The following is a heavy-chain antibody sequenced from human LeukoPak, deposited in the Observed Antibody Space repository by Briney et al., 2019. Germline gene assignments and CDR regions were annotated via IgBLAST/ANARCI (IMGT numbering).Heavy chain of an antibody. Sequence: GGSLRLSCAAPGFTFSTYSINWVRQAPGKGLEWVSSISSSSSYIYYADSVKGRFTVSRDNAKISLFLQMNSLRAEDTAVYYCARGGAYGDLTQPFDHWGQGTLVTVSS. CDR2: ISSSSSYI. CDR1: GFTFSTYS. V-gene: IGHV3-21*01. D-gene: IGHD4-17*01. CDR3: ARGGAYGDLTQPFDH. J-gene: IGHJ4*02.